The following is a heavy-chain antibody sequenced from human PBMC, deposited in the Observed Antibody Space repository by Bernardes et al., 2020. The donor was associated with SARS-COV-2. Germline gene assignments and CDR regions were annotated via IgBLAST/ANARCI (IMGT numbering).Heavy chain of an antibody. CDR2: ISSDGSNK. CDR1: GFIFSDYA. CDR3: ARDRHVLRFLEWLLY. D-gene: IGHD3-3*01. Sequence: GGSLRLSCAASGFIFSDYAMHWVRQAPGKGLEWVAVISSDGSNKAYADSVKGRFTISRDNSKNTLYLQVDSLRTEDTAVYYCARDRHVLRFLEWLLYWGQGTLVTVSS. V-gene: IGHV3-30*04. J-gene: IGHJ4*02.